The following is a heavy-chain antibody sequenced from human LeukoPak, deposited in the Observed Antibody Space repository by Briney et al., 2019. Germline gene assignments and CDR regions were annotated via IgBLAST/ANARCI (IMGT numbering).Heavy chain of an antibody. Sequence: PGGSLRLSCAASGFTFSGSAMHWVRQASGKGLEWVGRIRSKTDGGTTDYAAPVKGRFTISRDDSKNTLYLQMNSLKTEDTAVYYCTTDPIRDYYGSGSYYPFDYWGQGTLVTVSS. J-gene: IGHJ4*02. V-gene: IGHV3-15*01. CDR1: GFTFSGSA. CDR3: TTDPIRDYYGSGSYYPFDY. CDR2: IRSKTDGGTT. D-gene: IGHD3-10*01.